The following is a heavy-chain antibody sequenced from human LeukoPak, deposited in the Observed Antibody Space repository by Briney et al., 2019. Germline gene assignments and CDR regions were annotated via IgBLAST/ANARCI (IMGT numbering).Heavy chain of an antibody. CDR1: GFTFSSYA. V-gene: IGHV3-23*01. Sequence: GGSLRLSCAASGFTFSSYAMSWVRQAPGRGLEWVSAISGSGGSTYYADSVKGRFTISRDNSKNTLYLQMNSLRAEDTAVYYCAKVNGDYVDHPDYWGQGTLVTVSS. J-gene: IGHJ4*02. D-gene: IGHD4-17*01. CDR2: ISGSGGST. CDR3: AKVNGDYVDHPDY.